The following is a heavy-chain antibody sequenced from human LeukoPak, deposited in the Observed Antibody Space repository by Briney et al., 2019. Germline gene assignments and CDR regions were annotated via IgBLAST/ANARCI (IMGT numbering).Heavy chain of an antibody. CDR1: GGSINSYY. Sequence: PSETLSLTCTVSGGSINSYYWSWIRQPPGKGLEWIGSISYSGSTNYNPSLKSRVTISVDTSKNQFSLKVSSMTSADTSVYYCARDGVAGGFDYWGQGTLVTVSS. D-gene: IGHD6-19*01. V-gene: IGHV4-59*01. J-gene: IGHJ4*02. CDR3: ARDGVAGGFDY. CDR2: ISYSGST.